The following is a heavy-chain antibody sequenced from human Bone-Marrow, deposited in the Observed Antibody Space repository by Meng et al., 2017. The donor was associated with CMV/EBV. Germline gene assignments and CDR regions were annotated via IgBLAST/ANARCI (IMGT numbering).Heavy chain of an antibody. J-gene: IGHJ3*02. Sequence: SGPTLVKPTESLTLTCTFSGFSLRSSGMRVSWIRQPPGKALEWLARIDWDDDKFYSTSLKTRLTISKDISKNQVVLTMTNMDPVDTATYYCARIRWSSDAFDIWGQGTMVIVSS. CDR2: IDWDDDK. V-gene: IGHV2-70D*14. CDR1: GFSLRSSGMR. D-gene: IGHD3-3*01. CDR3: ARIRWSSDAFDI.